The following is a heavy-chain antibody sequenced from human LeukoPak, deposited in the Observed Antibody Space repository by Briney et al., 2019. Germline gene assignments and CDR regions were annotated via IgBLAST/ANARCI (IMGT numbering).Heavy chain of an antibody. J-gene: IGHJ6*02. CDR1: GFTFSSYG. Sequence: PGRSLRLSCAASGFTFSSYGMHWVRQAPGKGLEWVAVISYDGSNKYYADSVKGRFTMSTDNSKNTLYLQMNSLRAEDTAVYYCAKEGYCSSTSCPTYSYYYGMDVWGQGTTVTVSS. CDR3: AKEGYCSSTSCPTYSYYYGMDV. V-gene: IGHV3-30*18. CDR2: ISYDGSNK. D-gene: IGHD2-2*01.